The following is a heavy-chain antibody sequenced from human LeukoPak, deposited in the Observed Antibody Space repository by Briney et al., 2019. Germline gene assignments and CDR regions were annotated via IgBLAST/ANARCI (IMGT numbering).Heavy chain of an antibody. V-gene: IGHV1-46*01. CDR1: GYTFTGYY. CDR3: ATDLSPDYYYYGMDV. Sequence: GASVKVSCKASGYTFTGYYMHWVRQAPGQGLEWMGIINPSGGSTSYAQKFQGRVTMTRDTSTSTVYMELSSLRSEDTAVYYCATDLSPDYYYYGMDVWGQGTTVTVSS. D-gene: IGHD1-14*01. J-gene: IGHJ6*02. CDR2: INPSGGST.